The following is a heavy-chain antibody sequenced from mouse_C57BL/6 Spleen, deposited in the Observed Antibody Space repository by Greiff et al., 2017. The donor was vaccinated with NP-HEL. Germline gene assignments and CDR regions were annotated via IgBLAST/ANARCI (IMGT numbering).Heavy chain of an antibody. V-gene: IGHV1-74*01. Sequence: QVQLQQPGTELVKPGASVKLSCKASGYTFTSYWMHWVKQRPGQGLEWIGRIHPSDSDTNYNQKFKGKATLTVDKSSSTAYMQLSSLTSEDSAVYYCAIGLGRGGYFDVWGTGTTVTVSS. CDR1: GYTFTSYW. CDR2: IHPSDSDT. CDR3: AIGLGRGGYFDV. D-gene: IGHD4-1*01. J-gene: IGHJ1*03.